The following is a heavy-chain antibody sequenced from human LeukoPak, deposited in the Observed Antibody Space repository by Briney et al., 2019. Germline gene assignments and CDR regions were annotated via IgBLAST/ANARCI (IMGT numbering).Heavy chain of an antibody. J-gene: IGHJ4*02. CDR3: ARDRYDSSGLDY. V-gene: IGHV4-59*01. CDR1: GGSISRYY. Sequence: KPSETLSLTCTVSGGSISRYYWSWIRQPPGTGLEWIGYIYYSGSTNYNPSLKSRVTISVDTSKNQFSLKLSSVTAADTAVYYCARDRYDSSGLDYWGQGTLVTVSS. CDR2: IYYSGST. D-gene: IGHD3-22*01.